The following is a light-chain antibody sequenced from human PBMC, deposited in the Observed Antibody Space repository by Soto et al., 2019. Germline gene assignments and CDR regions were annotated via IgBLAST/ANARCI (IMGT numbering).Light chain of an antibody. V-gene: IGLV1-40*01. Sequence: QSVLTQPPSVSGAPGQGVTISCTGSSSNIGTRYDVHWYQQLPGTAPKLLIYGNSNRPSGVPDRFSGSKSGTSASLAITGLQAEDEADYYCQSYDSRLNAGVFGGGTKVTVL. CDR1: SSNIGTRYD. J-gene: IGLJ3*02. CDR2: GNS. CDR3: QSYDSRLNAGV.